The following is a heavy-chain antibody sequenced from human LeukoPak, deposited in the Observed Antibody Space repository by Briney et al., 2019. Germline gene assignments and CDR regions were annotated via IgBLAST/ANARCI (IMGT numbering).Heavy chain of an antibody. Sequence: SETLSLTCTVSGGSISSYYWSWIRQPAGKGLEWIGRIYTSGSTNYNPSLKSRVTMSVDTSKNQFSLKLSSVTAADTAVYYCARDFGYSSSRLPLNVWGKGTTVTVSS. J-gene: IGHJ6*04. V-gene: IGHV4-4*07. CDR1: GGSISSYY. CDR2: IYTSGST. D-gene: IGHD6-13*01. CDR3: ARDFGYSSSRLPLNV.